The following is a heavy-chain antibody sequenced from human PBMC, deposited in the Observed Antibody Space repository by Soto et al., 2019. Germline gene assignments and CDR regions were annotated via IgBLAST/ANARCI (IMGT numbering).Heavy chain of an antibody. Sequence: ASVKVSCKASGYTFTSYGISWVRQAPGQGLEWMGWISAYNGNTNYAQKLQGRVTMTTDTSTSTAYMELRSLRSDDTAVYYCARGYPHYDFCSGYFYYYYGIDVWGQGTTVTVYS. CDR3: ARGYPHYDFCSGYFYYYYGIDV. J-gene: IGHJ6*02. CDR2: ISAYNGNT. V-gene: IGHV1-18*04. D-gene: IGHD3-3*01. CDR1: GYTFTSYG.